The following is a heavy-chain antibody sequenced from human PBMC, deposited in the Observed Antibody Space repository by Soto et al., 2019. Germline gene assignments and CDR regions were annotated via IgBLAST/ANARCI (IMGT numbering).Heavy chain of an antibody. CDR2: ISSGRSYI. J-gene: IGHJ6*02. Sequence: EVQLVESGGGLVKAGGSLRLSCSASGFTFSSYSMNWVRQAPGKGLEWVSSISSGRSYIYYADSVKGRFTISRGNAKNSPYLQINSLRAEDTAVYYCARDHYDSSGFYNIFFYYYGLGVWGPGTTVTVS. V-gene: IGHV3-21*01. D-gene: IGHD3-22*01. CDR1: GFTFSSYS. CDR3: ARDHYDSSGFYNIFFYYYGLGV.